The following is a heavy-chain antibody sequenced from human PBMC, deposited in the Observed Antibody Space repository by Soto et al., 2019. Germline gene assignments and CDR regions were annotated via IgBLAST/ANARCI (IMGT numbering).Heavy chain of an antibody. CDR3: ARRTFDH. J-gene: IGHJ4*02. Sequence: ASVKVSCKASGYTFIDYYIHWVRQAPGQGPEWMGWINPNSGGRKFAQKFQGRVTLTSDTSITTAYLELRSLRSDDTAVYYCARRTFDHWGQGTLVTVSS. CDR1: GYTFIDYY. V-gene: IGHV1-2*02. CDR2: INPNSGGR.